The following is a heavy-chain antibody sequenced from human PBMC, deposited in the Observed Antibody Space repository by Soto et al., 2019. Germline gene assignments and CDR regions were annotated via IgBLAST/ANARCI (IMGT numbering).Heavy chain of an antibody. V-gene: IGHV1-18*01. D-gene: IGHD5-18*01. CDR1: GYTFTSYG. Sequence: ASVKVSCKASGYTFTSYGISWVRKAHGQGLEWMGWISAYNRNTNYAQKLQRRVTMTTDTSASTAYMELRSLRSDDTAVYYCARHDTAILFDPWGQGTLVTVSS. J-gene: IGHJ5*02. CDR3: ARHDTAILFDP. CDR2: ISAYNRNT.